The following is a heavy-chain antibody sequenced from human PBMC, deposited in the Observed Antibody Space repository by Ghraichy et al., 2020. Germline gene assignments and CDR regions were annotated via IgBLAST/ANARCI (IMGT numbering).Heavy chain of an antibody. CDR2: ISGSGGST. CDR3: AKQIPASWPYYYYGMDV. Sequence: GGSLRLSCAASGFTFSSYAMSWVRQAPGKGLEWVSAISGSGGSTYYADSVKGRFTISRDNSKNTLYLQMNSLRAEDTAVYYCAKQIPASWPYYYYGMDVWGQGTTVTVSS. D-gene: IGHD2-21*01. V-gene: IGHV3-23*01. J-gene: IGHJ6*02. CDR1: GFTFSSYA.